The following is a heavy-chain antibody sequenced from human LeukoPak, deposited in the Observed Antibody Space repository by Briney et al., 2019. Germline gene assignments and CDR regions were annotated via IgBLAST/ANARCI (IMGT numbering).Heavy chain of an antibody. CDR3: ASGTGYSSSWVAFDI. Sequence: GGSLRLSCGASGFTFSSYWMTWVRQAPGRGLEWVANIKQDGSEKYYVDSVRGRFTISRDNAKNSLYLQMNSLRAEDTAVYYCASGTGYSSSWVAFDIWGQGTMVTVSS. J-gene: IGHJ3*02. CDR1: GFTFSSYW. V-gene: IGHV3-7*01. D-gene: IGHD6-13*01. CDR2: IKQDGSEK.